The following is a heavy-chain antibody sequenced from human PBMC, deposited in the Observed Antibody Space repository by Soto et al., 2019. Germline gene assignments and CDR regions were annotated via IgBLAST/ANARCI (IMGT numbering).Heavy chain of an antibody. J-gene: IGHJ6*02. D-gene: IGHD3-9*01. CDR2: MNPNSGNT. CDR1: GYTFTSYD. V-gene: IGHV1-8*01. Sequence: ASVKVSCKASGYTFTSYDINWVRQATGQGLEWMGWMNPNSGNTGYAQKFQGRVTMTRNTSISTAYMELSSLRSEDTAVYYCATGWSILTGYYYYYYYGMDVWGQGTTVTVSS. CDR3: ATGWSILTGYYYYYYYGMDV.